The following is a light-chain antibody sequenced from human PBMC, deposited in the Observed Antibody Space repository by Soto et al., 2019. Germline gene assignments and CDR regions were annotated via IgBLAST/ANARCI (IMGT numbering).Light chain of an antibody. V-gene: IGKV3-11*01. CDR1: QTVCVR. CDR3: HHPQRWPWT. J-gene: IGKJ1*01. Sequence: EIVLTQSPATLSSSPGERATLSCRASQTVCVRLAWYQHKPGQAPRLIIYEASNRAAGIPARFSGRGSGTDFTLHITSLEPEDFGSYYGHHPQRWPWTFDQGGKVDIK. CDR2: EAS.